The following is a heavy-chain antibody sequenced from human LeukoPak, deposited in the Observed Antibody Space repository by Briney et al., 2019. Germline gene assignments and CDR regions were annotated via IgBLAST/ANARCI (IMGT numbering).Heavy chain of an antibody. CDR1: GGSISSYY. CDR3: ARDEDGFDP. Sequence: SETLSLTCTVSGGSISSYYWSWIRQPPGKGLEWIGYIYYSGSTNYNPSLKSRVTISVDTSKNQFSLKLSSVTAADTAVYYCARDEDGFDPWGQGTLVTVSS. J-gene: IGHJ5*02. CDR2: IYYSGST. V-gene: IGHV4-59*01.